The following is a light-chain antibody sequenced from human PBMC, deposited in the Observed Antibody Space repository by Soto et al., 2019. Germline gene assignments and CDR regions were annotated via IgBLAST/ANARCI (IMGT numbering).Light chain of an antibody. CDR3: QQAASFPFT. CDR2: GAS. V-gene: IGKV3-20*01. Sequence: EIVLTQSPGTLSLSPGERATLSCRASQSVSSSYLAWYQQKPGQAPRLLIYGASSRATGIPDRFSGSGSGTDFTLTISSLQPEDAAIYSCQQAASFPFTFGPGAKV. CDR1: QSVSSSY. J-gene: IGKJ3*01.